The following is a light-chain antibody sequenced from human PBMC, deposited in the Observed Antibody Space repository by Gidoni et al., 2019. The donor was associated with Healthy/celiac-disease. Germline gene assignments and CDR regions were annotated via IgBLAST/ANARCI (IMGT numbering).Light chain of an antibody. CDR3: QQFNSYPPPLT. J-gene: IGKJ4*01. V-gene: IGKV1-13*02. CDR1: QGISSA. Sequence: AIQLTQSPSSLSASVGDRVTITCRASQGISSALAWYQQKPGKAPKLLIYDASSLESGVPSRFSGSGSGTDFTLTIRSLQPEDFATYYCQQFNSYPPPLTFGGGTKVEIK. CDR2: DAS.